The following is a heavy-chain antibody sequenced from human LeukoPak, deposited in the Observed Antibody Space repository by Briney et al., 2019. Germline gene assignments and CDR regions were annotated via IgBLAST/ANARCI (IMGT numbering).Heavy chain of an antibody. J-gene: IGHJ4*02. CDR1: GASISSSSYY. D-gene: IGHD3-22*01. CDR2: IYYSGST. V-gene: IGHV4-39*07. CDR3: ADSSGYYSSRFDS. Sequence: SETLSLTCTVSGASISSSSYYWGWIRQPPGKGLEWIGSIYYSGSTYYNPSLESRVTISLDTSKNQFSLKLSSVTAADTALYYCADSSGYYSSRFDSWGQGTLVTVSS.